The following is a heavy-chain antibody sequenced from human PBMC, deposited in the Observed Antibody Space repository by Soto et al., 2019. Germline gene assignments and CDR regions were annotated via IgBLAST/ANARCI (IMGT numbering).Heavy chain of an antibody. CDR2: IIPIFGTA. J-gene: IGHJ6*02. Sequence: SVKVSCKASGGTFSSYAISWVRQAPVQGLEWMGGIIPIFGTANYAQKFQGRVTITADESTSTAYMELSSLRSEDTAVYYCARDRNPWIQLWLSYGMDVWGQGTTVTVSS. D-gene: IGHD5-18*01. V-gene: IGHV1-69*13. CDR1: GGTFSSYA. CDR3: ARDRNPWIQLWLSYGMDV.